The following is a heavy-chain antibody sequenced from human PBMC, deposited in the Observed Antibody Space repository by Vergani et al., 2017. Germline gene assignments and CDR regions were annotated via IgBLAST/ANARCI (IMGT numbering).Heavy chain of an antibody. CDR1: GDSMNTYY. D-gene: IGHD2-21*01. Sequence: QVQLQESGPGLVKPSETLSLTCSVSGDSMNTYYWTWIRQPPGKGLEWIGYIYDSGDTKYNPSLKSRVTMSLDTSKNQFSLNLYSVTAADTAVYYCARGAWWWRRQIDSWGQGTLVTVSS. V-gene: IGHV4-59*01. CDR3: ARGAWWWRRQIDS. CDR2: IYDSGDT. J-gene: IGHJ4*02.